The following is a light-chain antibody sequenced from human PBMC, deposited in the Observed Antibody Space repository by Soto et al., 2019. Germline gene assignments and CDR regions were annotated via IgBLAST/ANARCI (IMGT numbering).Light chain of an antibody. J-gene: IGKJ1*01. Sequence: DIQMTQSPSPLSASVGDRVTITCRASQSTSTWLAWYQQRPVKTPKLLISEASKLESGVPSRFSGSGSGTEFTLTLSSLQPDDFATYYCQQYITFPYAFGQGTKVEIK. CDR3: QQYITFPYA. CDR2: EAS. V-gene: IGKV1-5*03. CDR1: QSTSTW.